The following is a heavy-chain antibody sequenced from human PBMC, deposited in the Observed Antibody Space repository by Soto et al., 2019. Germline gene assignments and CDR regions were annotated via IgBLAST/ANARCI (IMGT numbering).Heavy chain of an antibody. CDR2: IYYSGST. CDR1: GGSISSSSYY. J-gene: IGHJ4*02. CDR3: GRSRDSGSYGY. V-gene: IGHV4-39*01. Sequence: QLQLQESGPGLVKPSETLSLTCTVSGGSISSSSYYWGWIRQPPGKGLEWIGSIYYSGSTYYNPSLKSRVTIPVDTSKNQFPLRLSLVTAADRAVYYCGRSRDSGSYGYWGQGTLVTVSS. D-gene: IGHD1-26*01.